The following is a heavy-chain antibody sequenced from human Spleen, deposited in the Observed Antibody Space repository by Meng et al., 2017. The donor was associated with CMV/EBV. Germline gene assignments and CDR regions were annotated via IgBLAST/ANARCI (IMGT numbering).Heavy chain of an antibody. CDR2: MNPSSGNT. J-gene: IGHJ6*04. CDR3: ARAGDKRDQYDFWSGFGQGPQGMDV. V-gene: IGHV1-8*02. Sequence: ASVKVSCKSSGYTFTGYYIHWVRQAPGQGLEWMGWMNPSSGNTGYAQKFQGRVTMTRNTSISTAYMELSTLRSEDTAVYYCARAGDKRDQYDFWSGFGQGPQGMDVWGEGTTVTVSS. D-gene: IGHD3-3*01. CDR1: GYTFTGYY.